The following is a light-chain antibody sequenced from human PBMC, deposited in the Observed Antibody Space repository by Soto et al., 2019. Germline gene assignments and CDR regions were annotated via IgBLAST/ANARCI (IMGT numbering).Light chain of an antibody. J-gene: IGKJ1*01. CDR1: QSISNW. V-gene: IGKV1-5*03. CDR2: KAS. CDR3: QQYNSYRWT. Sequence: DIQMTQNPSTLSASVGDRVTITCRASQSISNWLAWYQQKPGKAPKILIYKASSLESGAPSRFSGSGSGTEFTLTISSLQPDDFATYYCQQYNSYRWTFGQGTKVDIK.